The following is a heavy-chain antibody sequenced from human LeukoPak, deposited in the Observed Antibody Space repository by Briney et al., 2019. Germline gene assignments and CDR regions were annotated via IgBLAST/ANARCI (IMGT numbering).Heavy chain of an antibody. CDR2: IIGRGGRT. CDR1: GFTFSSLA. Sequence: GASLRLSWAASGFTFSSLAMRWVRQAPGKGLGWDSAIIGRGGRTYYADSVKGRFTIARADSKNMRYLQMNSMRAEDSAVYLCDKDRSSSFTHFDYWGQGTLVTVSS. V-gene: IGHV3-23*01. CDR3: DKDRSSSFTHFDY. J-gene: IGHJ4*02. D-gene: IGHD3-10*01.